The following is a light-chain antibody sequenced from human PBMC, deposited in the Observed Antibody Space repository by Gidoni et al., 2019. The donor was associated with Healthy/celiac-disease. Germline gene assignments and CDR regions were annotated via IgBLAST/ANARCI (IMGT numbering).Light chain of an antibody. CDR3: QQYNSYSWT. Sequence: EIQRTQSPSTLSASVGDRVTITCRASQSISSWLAWYQQKPGKAPKLLIYRASGLESGVPSRFSGSGSGTEFTLTISSLQPDYFATYYCQQYNSYSWTFXQXTKVEIK. CDR2: RAS. J-gene: IGKJ1*01. CDR1: QSISSW. V-gene: IGKV1-5*03.